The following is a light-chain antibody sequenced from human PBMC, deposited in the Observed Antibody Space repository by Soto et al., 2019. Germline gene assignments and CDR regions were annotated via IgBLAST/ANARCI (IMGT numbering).Light chain of an antibody. V-gene: IGLV2-14*01. Sequence: QSARTQPASASGSPGQSITISCSGTSSDIGAYDHVAWFQQFPGKTPKLIIYSVSNRPSGVSYRFSGSKSGNTASLTISGLQAEDEADYYCISYTVSRSYVFGTGTKVT. CDR3: ISYTVSRSYV. J-gene: IGLJ1*01. CDR2: SVS. CDR1: SSDIGAYDH.